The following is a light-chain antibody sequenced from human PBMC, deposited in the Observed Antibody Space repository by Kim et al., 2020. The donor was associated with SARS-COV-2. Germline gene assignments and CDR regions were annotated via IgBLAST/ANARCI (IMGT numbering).Light chain of an antibody. V-gene: IGKV1-5*03. CDR2: KAS. J-gene: IGKJ2*01. CDR3: QQSNNFPYT. CDR1: QTISSW. Sequence: DIQMTQSPSTLSASVGDRVTITCRASQTISSWLAWYQQKAGKPPKLLIYKASTLKSGVPSRFSGSGSGTEFTLTISSLQPDDFATYYCQQSNNFPYTFGQGTKLEI.